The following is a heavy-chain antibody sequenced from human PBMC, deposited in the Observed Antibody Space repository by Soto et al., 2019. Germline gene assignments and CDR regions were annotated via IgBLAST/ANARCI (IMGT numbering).Heavy chain of an antibody. CDR3: TRHHPHHYDSSGYFDY. V-gene: IGHV4-39*01. CDR2: IFYTGRT. CDR1: DGSISTSSYY. D-gene: IGHD3-22*01. J-gene: IGHJ4*02. Sequence: TLSLTCTVSDGSISTSSYYWGWIRQSPGKGLERIGTIFYTGRTYYNPSLESRVTLSVDTSKNQFSLHLTSVTAADTAVYYCTRHHPHHYDSSGYFDYWGQGTLVTVSS.